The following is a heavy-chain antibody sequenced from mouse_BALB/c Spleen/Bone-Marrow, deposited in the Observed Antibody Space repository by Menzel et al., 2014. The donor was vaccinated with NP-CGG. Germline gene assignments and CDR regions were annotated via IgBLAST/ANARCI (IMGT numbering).Heavy chain of an antibody. J-gene: IGHJ2*01. CDR2: IDPETGGT. CDR1: GYTFTDYG. Sequence: VKLMESGAELVRPGASVTLSCKASGYTFTDYGMHWVKQTPVHGLEWIGAIDPETGGTAYNQKFKGKATLTADKSSSTAYMELRSLTSEDSAVYYCTREGYGNSYYFDYWGQGTTLTVSS. D-gene: IGHD2-1*01. CDR3: TREGYGNSYYFDY. V-gene: IGHV1-15*01.